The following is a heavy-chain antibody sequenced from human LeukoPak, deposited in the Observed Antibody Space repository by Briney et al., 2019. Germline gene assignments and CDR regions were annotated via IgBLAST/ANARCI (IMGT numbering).Heavy chain of an antibody. J-gene: IGHJ4*02. CDR2: INPTSGGT. Sequence: GASVKVSCKTSGYTFTGHYMHWVRQVPGQGLEWMGWINPTSGGTKYAQKFQGRVTMTRDTSTSTAYMELRSLRSDDTAVYYCARGDTAMTPTYWGQGTLVTVSS. CDR3: ARGDTAMTPTY. D-gene: IGHD5-18*01. V-gene: IGHV1-2*02. CDR1: GYTFTGHY.